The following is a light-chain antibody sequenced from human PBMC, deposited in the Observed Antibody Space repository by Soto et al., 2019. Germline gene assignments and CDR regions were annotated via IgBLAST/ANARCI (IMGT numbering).Light chain of an antibody. CDR3: SSYTSSSTLI. CDR2: GVT. Sequence: QSVLTQPASVSGSPGQSITISCSGTSSDVGDYYYVSWCQQHPGKAPKLLIYGVTDRPSGVSHRFSGSRSDSTASLTISGLQAEDEADYYCSSYTSSSTLIFGGGTKLTVL. CDR1: SSDVGDYYY. J-gene: IGLJ2*01. V-gene: IGLV2-14*01.